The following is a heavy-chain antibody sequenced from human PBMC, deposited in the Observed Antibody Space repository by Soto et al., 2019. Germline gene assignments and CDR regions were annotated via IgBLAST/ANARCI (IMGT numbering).Heavy chain of an antibody. D-gene: IGHD6-25*01. J-gene: IGHJ6*02. Sequence: GGSLRLSCAASGFTFSSYGMHWVRQAPGKGLEWVAVIWYYGSNKYYADSVKGRFTISRDNSKNTLYLQMNSLRAEDTAVYYCARDPATSFVYDGMDVWGQGTTVTVSS. CDR1: GFTFSSYG. CDR3: ARDPATSFVYDGMDV. CDR2: IWYYGSNK. V-gene: IGHV3-33*01.